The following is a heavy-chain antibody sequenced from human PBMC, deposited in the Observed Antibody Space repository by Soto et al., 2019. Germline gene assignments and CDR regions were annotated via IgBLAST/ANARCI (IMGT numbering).Heavy chain of an antibody. CDR2: MNPNSGNG. CDR3: ARMATPGTFNWFDP. CDR1: GYAFSNND. J-gene: IGHJ5*02. V-gene: IGHV1-8*01. Sequence: ASVKVSCKASGYAFSNNDISWVRQATGQGLGWMGWMNPNSGNGGYAQKFQGRVTMTRDTSTSTAYMELSSLASDDTAIYYCARMATPGTFNWFDPWGQGTLVTVSS.